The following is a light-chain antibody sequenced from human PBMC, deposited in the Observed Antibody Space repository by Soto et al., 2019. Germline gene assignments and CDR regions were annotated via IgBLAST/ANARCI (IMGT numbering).Light chain of an antibody. V-gene: IGLV4-69*02. CDR1: GGHSSYS. CDR2: LNYDGSH. CDR3: QTWGTGFEV. J-gene: IGLJ2*01. Sequence: QSVLTQSPSASASLGASVNLTCTLDGGHSSYSVAWHQQLPGKGPRYLMKLNYDGSHIKGDGIPDRFSGSSSGAERHLTISSLQSEDEADYYCQTWGTGFEVFAGGTKVTVL.